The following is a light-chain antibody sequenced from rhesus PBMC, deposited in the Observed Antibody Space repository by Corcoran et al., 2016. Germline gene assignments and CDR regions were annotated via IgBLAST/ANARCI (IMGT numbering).Light chain of an antibody. CDR2: CAS. CDR3: QQYYSYPPT. V-gene: IGKV1-46*01. CDR1: QSFSTS. Sequence: DIQMTQSPSSLSASVGDTVTITCRASQSFSTSLAWYQQKPGKAPNLLIYCASRLQSGVPSRFSGSKSGTDFTLTISSLQPEDIASYYCQQYYSYPPTFGQGTKVEIK. J-gene: IGKJ1*01.